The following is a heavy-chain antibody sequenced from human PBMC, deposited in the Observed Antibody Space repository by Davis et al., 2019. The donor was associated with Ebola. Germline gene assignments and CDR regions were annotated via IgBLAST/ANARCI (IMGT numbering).Heavy chain of an antibody. Sequence: GESLKISCAASEFTFSSYAMSWVRQAPGKGLEWVSTISGSGGSTYYADSVKGRFTISRDNSKNTLYLQMNSLRAEDTAVYYCAKDPRYCSGGSCYSDYFDYWGQGTLVTVSS. V-gene: IGHV3-23*01. D-gene: IGHD2-15*01. CDR1: EFTFSSYA. J-gene: IGHJ4*02. CDR2: ISGSGGST. CDR3: AKDPRYCSGGSCYSDYFDY.